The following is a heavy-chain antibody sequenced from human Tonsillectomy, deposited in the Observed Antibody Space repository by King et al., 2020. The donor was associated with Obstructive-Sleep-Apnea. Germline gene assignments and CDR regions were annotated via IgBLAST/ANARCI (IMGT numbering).Heavy chain of an antibody. CDR1: GFTFSNYW. J-gene: IGHJ4*02. CDR2: IKQDGGEK. Sequence: MQLVQSGGGLVQPGGSLRLSCTVSGFTFSNYWMTWVRQAPGKGLEWVANIKQDGGEKYYVDSVKGRFTISRDNAKNSLYLQMNSLRAEDTAVYYCARDRPRDDYGDLHEVYWGQGTLVTVSS. CDR3: ARDRPRDDYGDLHEVY. V-gene: IGHV3-7*01. D-gene: IGHD4-17*01.